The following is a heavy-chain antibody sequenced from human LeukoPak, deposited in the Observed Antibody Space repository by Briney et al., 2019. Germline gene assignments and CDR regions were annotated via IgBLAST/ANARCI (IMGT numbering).Heavy chain of an antibody. CDR2: ISHDGDNT. CDR1: GFIFSSYG. CDR3: ARDPRVTTASYFHYNMDV. J-gene: IGHJ6*03. D-gene: IGHD4-17*01. V-gene: IGHV3-30*03. Sequence: AGGSLRLSCAASGFIFSSYGIHWVRQAPGKGLEWVALISHDGDNTYSADTVKGRFTNSRDKLKSTGYLPMNSLRTEDTAVYYCARDPRVTTASYFHYNMDVWGKETTVSVSS.